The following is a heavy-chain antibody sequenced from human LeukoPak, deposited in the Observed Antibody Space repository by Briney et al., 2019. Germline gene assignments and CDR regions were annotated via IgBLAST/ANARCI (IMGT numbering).Heavy chain of an antibody. CDR1: GFTFSNAW. Sequence: GGSLRLSCAASGFTFSNAWMSWVRQAPGKGLEWVSAISGSGGSTYYADSVKGRFTISRDNSKNTLYLQMNSLRAEDTAVYYCAKDNRNWFDPWGQGTLVTVSS. CDR2: ISGSGGST. J-gene: IGHJ5*02. V-gene: IGHV3-23*01. CDR3: AKDNRNWFDP.